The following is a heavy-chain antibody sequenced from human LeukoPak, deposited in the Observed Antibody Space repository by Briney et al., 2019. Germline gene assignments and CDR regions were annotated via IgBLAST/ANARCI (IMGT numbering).Heavy chain of an antibody. CDR3: ERDGRKYYFWSGYYFDY. CDR2: ISAYNGNT. CDR1: GYTFTSYG. Sequence: ASVKVSCKASGYTFTSYGISWVRQAPGQGLEWMGWISAYNGNTNYAQKLQGRVTMTTDTSTSTDYMEMRRLRYDDTAVYYCERDGRKYYFWSGYYFDYWGQGTLVTVSS. J-gene: IGHJ4*02. V-gene: IGHV1-18*01. D-gene: IGHD3-3*01.